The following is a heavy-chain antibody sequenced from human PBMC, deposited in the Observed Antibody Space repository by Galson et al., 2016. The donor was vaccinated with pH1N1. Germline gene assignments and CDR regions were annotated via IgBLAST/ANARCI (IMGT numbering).Heavy chain of an antibody. CDR2: IYPSGGT. Sequence: TLSLTCTVSGGSINSDNYYWSWIRQPAGKGLEWIGRIYPSGGTNYNPSLKSRVTISVDTSKNQFSLKLSSVTAADTAVYCARDAAHSGTYYVAFDTWGQGTIVTVSS. CDR3: ARDAAHSGTYYVAFDT. V-gene: IGHV4-61*02. CDR1: GGSINSDNYY. D-gene: IGHD1-26*01. J-gene: IGHJ3*02.